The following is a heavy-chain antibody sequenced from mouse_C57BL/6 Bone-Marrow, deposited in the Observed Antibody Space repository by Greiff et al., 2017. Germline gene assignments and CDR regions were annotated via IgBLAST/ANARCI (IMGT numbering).Heavy chain of an antibody. V-gene: IGHV1-81*01. J-gene: IGHJ4*01. CDR3: ARSGYAMDY. CDR2: IYPRSGNT. CDR1: GYTFTSYG. Sequence: VKLQESGAELARPGASVKLSCKASGYTFTSYGISWVKQRTGQGLEWIGEIYPRSGNTYYNEKFKGKATLTADKSSSTAYMELRSLTSEDSAVFFCARSGYAMDYGGQGTSVTVSS. D-gene: IGHD3-1*01.